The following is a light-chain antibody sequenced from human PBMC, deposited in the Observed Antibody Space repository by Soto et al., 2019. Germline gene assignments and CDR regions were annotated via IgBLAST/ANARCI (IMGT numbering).Light chain of an antibody. V-gene: IGKV3-20*01. J-gene: IGKJ4*01. CDR3: QQYGSSPPRFT. CDR2: GAS. Sequence: EIVLTQSPGTLSLPPGERATLSCRASQSVSSSYLAWYQQKPGQAPRLLIYGASSRATGIPDRFSGSGSGTDFTLTISRLEPEDFAVYYCQQYGSSPPRFTFGGGTKVDIK. CDR1: QSVSSSY.